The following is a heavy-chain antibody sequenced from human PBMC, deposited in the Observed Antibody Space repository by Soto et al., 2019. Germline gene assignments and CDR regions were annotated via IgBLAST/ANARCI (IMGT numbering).Heavy chain of an antibody. CDR2: INPNSVGT. Sequence: ASVKVSCKASGYTFTGYYMHWVRQAPGQGLEWMGWINPNSVGTNHAQKFQGRVTMTRDTSISTAYMELSRLRSDDTAVYYCARVALVSGYYFAAFDIWGQGPMVNVS. J-gene: IGHJ3*02. V-gene: IGHV1-2*02. D-gene: IGHD3-22*01. CDR1: GYTFTGYY. CDR3: ARVALVSGYYFAAFDI.